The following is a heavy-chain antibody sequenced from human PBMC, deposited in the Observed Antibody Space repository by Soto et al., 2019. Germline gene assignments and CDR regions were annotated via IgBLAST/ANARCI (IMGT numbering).Heavy chain of an antibody. J-gene: IGHJ6*02. CDR2: INHSGST. Sequence: SETLSLTCAVYGGSFSGYYWSWIRQPPGKGLEWIGEINHSGSTNYNPSLKSRVTISVDTSKNQFPLKLSSVTAADTAVYYCARGNYYGSGGYFPYYYYYGMDVWGQGTTVTVSS. V-gene: IGHV4-34*01. D-gene: IGHD3-10*01. CDR1: GGSFSGYY. CDR3: ARGNYYGSGGYFPYYYYYGMDV.